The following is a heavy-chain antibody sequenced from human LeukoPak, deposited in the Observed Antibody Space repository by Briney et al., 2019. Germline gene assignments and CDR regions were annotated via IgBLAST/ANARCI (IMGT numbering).Heavy chain of an antibody. V-gene: IGHV3-74*01. CDR3: ARYSSGWYMMDV. J-gene: IGHJ6*04. D-gene: IGHD6-19*01. CDR1: GFTFSNYW. CDR2: INSDGSGT. Sequence: GGSLRLSCAASGFTFSNYWMHWVRQAPGKGLVWVSRINSDGSGTTYADSVKGRFTISRDNAKNTLHLQMNSLRAEDTAVYYCARYSSGWYMMDVWGKGTTVTVSS.